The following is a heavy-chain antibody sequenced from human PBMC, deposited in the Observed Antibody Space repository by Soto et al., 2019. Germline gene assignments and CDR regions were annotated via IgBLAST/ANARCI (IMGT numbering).Heavy chain of an antibody. CDR3: ATQFPRVAY. CDR2: ISAYNGNT. V-gene: IGHV1-18*03. J-gene: IGHJ4*02. Sequence: QVQLVQSGAEVKKPGASVKVSCKASGYTFTNYGISWVRQAPGQGLEWMGWISAYNGNTKYAQKLQGRVTMTTDTATRTAYMQPRSVCPVALSVYFFATQFPRVAYWDKGTLDPVAS. D-gene: IGHD2-21*01. CDR1: GYTFTNYG.